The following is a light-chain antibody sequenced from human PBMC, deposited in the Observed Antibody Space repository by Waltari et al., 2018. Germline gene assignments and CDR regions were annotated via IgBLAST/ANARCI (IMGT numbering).Light chain of an antibody. CDR3: SSYRSTSTLYV. J-gene: IGLJ1*01. Sequence: QSALTQPASVSGSPGQSITISCTGTNRDVGSYDYVSWYQQYPGKAPTLLIYEVNNRPSGGSSRFSGAKSGNTASLTISGLQADDEADYYCSSYRSTSTLYVFGTGTKVTVL. V-gene: IGLV2-14*01. CDR2: EVN. CDR1: NRDVGSYDY.